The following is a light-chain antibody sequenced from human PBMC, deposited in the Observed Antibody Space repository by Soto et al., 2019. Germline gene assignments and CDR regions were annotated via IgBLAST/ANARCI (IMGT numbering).Light chain of an antibody. J-gene: IGKJ2*01. CDR3: QHLNDYRYT. CDR2: AAS. CDR1: QAISSS. V-gene: IGKV1-9*01. Sequence: DIQLTQFPSFLSASVGDRVTITCRASQAISSSLAWYQHNPGKAPKLLIYAASTLQNGVPSSFSGSGSGTEFTLTISSLQPEDFATYYCQHLNDYRYTFGQGTKVEIK.